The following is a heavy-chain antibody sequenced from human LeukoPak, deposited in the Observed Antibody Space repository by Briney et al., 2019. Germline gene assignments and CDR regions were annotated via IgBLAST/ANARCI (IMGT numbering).Heavy chain of an antibody. CDR3: ARGYKGFDWLGYYYYYYMDV. Sequence: ASVKVSCKASGYTFTGYYMHWVQQAPGQGLEWMGWINPNSGGTNYAQKFQGRVTMTRDTSISTAYMELSRLRSDDTAVYYCARGYKGFDWLGYYYYYYMDVWGKGTTVTISS. CDR2: INPNSGGT. J-gene: IGHJ6*03. CDR1: GYTFTGYY. V-gene: IGHV1-2*02. D-gene: IGHD3-9*01.